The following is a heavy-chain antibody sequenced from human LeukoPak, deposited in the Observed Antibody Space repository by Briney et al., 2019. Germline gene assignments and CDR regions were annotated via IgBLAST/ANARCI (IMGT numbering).Heavy chain of an antibody. CDR3: ARANYYDSSGYSRGAFDI. J-gene: IGHJ3*02. V-gene: IGHV4-39*07. CDR1: GGSISSNSYY. CDR2: IYYSGST. D-gene: IGHD3-22*01. Sequence: SETLSLTCTVSGGSISSNSYYWGWIRQPPGKGLEWIGSIYYSGSTYYNPSLKSRVTISVDTSKNQFSLKLSSVTAADTAVYYCARANYYDSSGYSRGAFDIWGQGTMVIVSS.